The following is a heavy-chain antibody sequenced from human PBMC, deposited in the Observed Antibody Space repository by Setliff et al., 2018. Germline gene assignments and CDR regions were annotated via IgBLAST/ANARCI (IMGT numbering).Heavy chain of an antibody. CDR2: ISVHTGNT. CDR3: AKGGNITRETYYYYGMDV. D-gene: IGHD1-20*01. Sequence: ASVKVSCKASGYTFAESIVSWVRQAPGQGLEWMGWISVHTGNTFYSPKFHGRVTLTTDTSTSTAYMELRSLRSDDAAVYYCAKGGNITRETYYYYGMDVWGQGTTVTVS. J-gene: IGHJ6*02. CDR1: GYTFAESI. V-gene: IGHV1-18*04.